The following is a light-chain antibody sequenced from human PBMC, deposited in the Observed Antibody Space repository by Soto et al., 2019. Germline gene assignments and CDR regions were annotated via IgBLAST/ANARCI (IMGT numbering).Light chain of an antibody. Sequence: QSALTQPASLSGSPGQSSTISCTGTSSDVGGYNYVSWYQQHPGKAPKLMIYDVSSWPSGVSNRFSGSKSGNTASLTISGRQADAEADYYCSSYTSSSPHVVFGGGTKVTV. V-gene: IGLV2-14*01. CDR2: DVS. CDR3: SSYTSSSPHVV. J-gene: IGLJ2*01. CDR1: SSDVGGYNY.